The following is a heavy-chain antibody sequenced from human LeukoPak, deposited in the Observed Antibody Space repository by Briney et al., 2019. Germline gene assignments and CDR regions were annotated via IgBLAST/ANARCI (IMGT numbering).Heavy chain of an antibody. CDR3: ARDKPGVVIVNDAFDI. Sequence: ASVNVSCKASGYTFTIYGISWVRQAPGQGLEWMGWISAYNGNTNYAQKLQGRVTMTTDTSTSTAYMELRSLRSDDTAVYYCARDKPGVVIVNDAFDIWGQGTMVTVSS. V-gene: IGHV1-18*01. CDR1: GYTFTIYG. D-gene: IGHD3-3*01. J-gene: IGHJ3*02. CDR2: ISAYNGNT.